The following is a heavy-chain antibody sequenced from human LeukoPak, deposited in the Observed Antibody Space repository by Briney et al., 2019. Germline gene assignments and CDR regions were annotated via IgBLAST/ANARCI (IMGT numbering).Heavy chain of an antibody. CDR1: GFTFSNYN. Sequence: GGSLRLSCAASGFTFSNYNMNWVRQAPGKGLEWVSSISSSNSYITYADSVKGRFTISRDNAKNSLYLQMNSLRAEDTAVYYCARDSGNYLDAFDIWGQGTMVTVSS. CDR2: ISSSNSYI. J-gene: IGHJ3*02. V-gene: IGHV3-21*01. CDR3: ARDSGNYLDAFDI. D-gene: IGHD1-7*01.